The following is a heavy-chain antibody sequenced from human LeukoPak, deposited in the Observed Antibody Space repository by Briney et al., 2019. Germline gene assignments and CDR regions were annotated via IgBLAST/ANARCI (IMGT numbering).Heavy chain of an antibody. D-gene: IGHD2-15*01. CDR1: GFTVSSNY. V-gene: IGHV3-53*01. Sequence: PGGSLRLSCAASGFTVSSNYMSWVRQAPGKGLEWVSVIYSGGSTYYADSVKGRFTISRDNSKSTLCLQMNSLRAEDTAVYYCARQHCSGGDCYFFDWGQGTLVTVSS. J-gene: IGHJ4*02. CDR3: ARQHCSGGDCYFFD. CDR2: IYSGGST.